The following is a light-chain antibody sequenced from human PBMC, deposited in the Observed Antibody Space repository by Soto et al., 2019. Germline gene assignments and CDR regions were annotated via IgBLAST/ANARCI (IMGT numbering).Light chain of an antibody. CDR1: QSISSW. V-gene: IGKV1-5*03. Sequence: DIQLTQSPSTLSASVGDRVTITCRASQSISSWLAWYQQKPGKAPKLLVYKSSSLESGVPSSFSGSGSGTEFTLTISTLQPDAFATYYCQQYEAYPLTFGGGTKVEI. CDR3: QQYEAYPLT. J-gene: IGKJ4*01. CDR2: KSS.